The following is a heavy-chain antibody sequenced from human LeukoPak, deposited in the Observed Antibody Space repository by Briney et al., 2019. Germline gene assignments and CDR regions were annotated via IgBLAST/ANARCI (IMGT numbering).Heavy chain of an antibody. J-gene: IGHJ4*02. D-gene: IGHD4-17*01. V-gene: IGHV3-48*04. CDR3: GREFYGVDDH. Sequence: PGGSLRLSCAASGFTFSRYWMSWVRQAPGKGLEWVSYISSSSSTIYYADSVKGRFTISRDNAKNSLYLQMNSLRAEDTAVYYCGREFYGVDDHWGQGTLVTASS. CDR2: ISSSSSTI. CDR1: GFTFSRYW.